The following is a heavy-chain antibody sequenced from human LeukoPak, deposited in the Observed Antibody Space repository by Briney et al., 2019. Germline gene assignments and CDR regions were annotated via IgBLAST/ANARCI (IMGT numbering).Heavy chain of an antibody. J-gene: IGHJ4*02. Sequence: ASVKVSCKASGYTFTDYYMHWVRQAPGQGLEWLGWINPNSSGTNYAQKFQGRVTMTRDTSISTAYMELSSLTSDDTAVYYCARDLEGYHYGSGNYPQWGQGTLITVSS. D-gene: IGHD3-10*01. CDR1: GYTFTDYY. CDR2: INPNSSGT. CDR3: ARDLEGYHYGSGNYPQ. V-gene: IGHV1-2*02.